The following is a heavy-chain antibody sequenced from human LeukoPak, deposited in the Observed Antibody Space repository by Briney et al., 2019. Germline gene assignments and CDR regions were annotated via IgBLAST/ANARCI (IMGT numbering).Heavy chain of an antibody. J-gene: IGHJ4*02. D-gene: IGHD5-18*01. Sequence: GGSLRLSCAASGFTFSDYYMSWIRRAPGKGLEWVSYISSSGSTIYYADSVKGRFTISRDNAKNSLYLQMNSLRAEDTAVYYCARSYSLTAMVPFDCWGQGTLVTVSS. V-gene: IGHV3-11*01. CDR3: ARSYSLTAMVPFDC. CDR2: ISSSGSTI. CDR1: GFTFSDYY.